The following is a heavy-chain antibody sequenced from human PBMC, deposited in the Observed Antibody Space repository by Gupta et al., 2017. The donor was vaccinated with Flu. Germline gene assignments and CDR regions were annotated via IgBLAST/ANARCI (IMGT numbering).Heavy chain of an antibody. Sequence: QVQLVESGGGVVQPASHLRLSCAACGFTLTRHGMHWVRQPPAKGLEWVAVRSYDGSNKYYADSVKGRFTISRDNSKNTLYLQMNSLRAEDTAVYYCAKDRLQAPKTYYYYYGMDVWGQGTTVTVSS. CDR1: GFTLTRHG. D-gene: IGHD6-6*01. J-gene: IGHJ6*02. CDR3: AKDRLQAPKTYYYYYGMDV. CDR2: RSYDGSNK. V-gene: IGHV3-30*18.